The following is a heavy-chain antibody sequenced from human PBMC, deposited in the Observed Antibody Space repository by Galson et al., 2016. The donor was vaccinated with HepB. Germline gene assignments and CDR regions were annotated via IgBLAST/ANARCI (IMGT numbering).Heavy chain of an antibody. CDR3: ARDRRRYFDWFVL. CDR2: ISYDGSNK. J-gene: IGHJ4*02. V-gene: IGHV3-30-3*01. D-gene: IGHD3-9*01. Sequence: SLRLSCAASGFTFSSYAMRWVRQAPGKGLEWVAVISYDGSNKYYADSVKGRFTISRDNSKNTLYLQMNSLRAEDTAAYYCARDRRRYFDWFVLWGQGTLVTVSS. CDR1: GFTFSSYA.